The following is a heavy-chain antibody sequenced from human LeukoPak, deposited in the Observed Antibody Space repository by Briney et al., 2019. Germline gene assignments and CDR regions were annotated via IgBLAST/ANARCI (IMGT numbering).Heavy chain of an antibody. CDR2: IYRSGST. CDR3: ARDSGHDAFDI. J-gene: IGHJ3*02. V-gene: IGHV3-53*01. Sequence: PGGSLRLSCAASGFTVSTNYVSWVRQAPVKGLEWVSVIYRSGSTYYADSVKGRFTISGDNSKNTLYLQMNRLRAEDTAVYYCARDSGHDAFDIWGQGTMVTVSS. CDR1: GFTVSTNY.